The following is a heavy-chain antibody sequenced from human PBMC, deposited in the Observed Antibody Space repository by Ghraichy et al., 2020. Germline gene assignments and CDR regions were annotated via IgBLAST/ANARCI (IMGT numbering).Heavy chain of an antibody. V-gene: IGHV3-21*01. CDR2: ISSTGTYI. Sequence: GSLRLSCAASGFTFSLYSMNWVRQGPGKGLEWVSSISSTGTYIYHGDSMKGRFTISRDNAKNSLYLQINSLRAEDPAVYYCARQEGIAVAGPNYYYMDVWGKGTTVTVSS. D-gene: IGHD6-19*01. CDR3: ARQEGIAVAGPNYYYMDV. CDR1: GFTFSLYS. J-gene: IGHJ6*03.